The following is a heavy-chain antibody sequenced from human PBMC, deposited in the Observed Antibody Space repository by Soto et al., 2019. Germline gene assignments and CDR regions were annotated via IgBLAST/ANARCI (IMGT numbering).Heavy chain of an antibody. V-gene: IGHV4-59*08. CDR1: GGSISSYY. CDR3: ASGLWFGEYYFDY. Sequence: SETLSLTCTVSGGSISSYYWSWIRQPPGKGLEWIGYIYYSGSTNYNPSLKSRVTISVDTSKNQFSLKLSSVTAADTAVYYCASGLWFGEYYFDYWGQGTLVTVSS. J-gene: IGHJ4*02. CDR2: IYYSGST. D-gene: IGHD3-10*01.